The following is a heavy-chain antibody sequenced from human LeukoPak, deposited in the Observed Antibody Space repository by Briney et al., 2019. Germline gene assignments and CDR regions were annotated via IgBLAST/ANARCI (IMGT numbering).Heavy chain of an antibody. CDR2: ISGDGGST. CDR3: AKDISDAYIATDFVY. D-gene: IGHD3-16*01. V-gene: IGHV3-43*02. Sequence: TGGSLRLSCAASGFTFDDYAMHWVRQAPGKGLEWVSLISGDGGSTYYADSVKGRFTISRDNSKNSLYLRMNSLRTEDTALYYCAKDISDAYIATDFVYWGQGTLVTVSS. J-gene: IGHJ4*02. CDR1: GFTFDDYA.